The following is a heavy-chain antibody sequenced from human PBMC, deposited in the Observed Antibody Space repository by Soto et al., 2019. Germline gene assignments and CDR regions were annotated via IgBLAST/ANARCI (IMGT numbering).Heavy chain of an antibody. V-gene: IGHV4-31*03. J-gene: IGHJ4*02. CDR3: ARVPSQVGATPVDY. CDR1: GGSISSGGYY. D-gene: IGHD1-26*01. CDR2: IYYSGST. Sequence: QVQLQESGPGLVKPSQTLSLTCTVSGGSISSGGYYWSWIRQHPGKGLEWIGYIYYSGSTYYNPSLKSRVTISVDTSKNQFSLKLSSVTAAYTAVYYCARVPSQVGATPVDYWGQGTLVTVSS.